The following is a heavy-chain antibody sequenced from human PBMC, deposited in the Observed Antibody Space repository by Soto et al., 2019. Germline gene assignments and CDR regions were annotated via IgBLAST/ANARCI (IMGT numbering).Heavy chain of an antibody. CDR3: ARDRYGDPLWGQDDFDY. D-gene: IGHD4-17*01. CDR2: ITTSRDYT. V-gene: IGHV3-21*04. J-gene: IGHJ4*02. CDR1: GFLFSIYS. Sequence: GSLRLSCTVSGFLFSIYSMNWVRQAPGKGLEWVSSITTSRDYTYSADSVKGRFTISRDNSKNTLYLQMNSLRAEDTAVYYCARDRYGDPLWGQDDFDYWGQGTLVTVSS.